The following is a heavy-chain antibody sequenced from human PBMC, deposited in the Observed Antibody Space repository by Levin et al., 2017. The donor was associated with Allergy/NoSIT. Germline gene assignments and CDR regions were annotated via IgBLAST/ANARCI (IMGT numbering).Heavy chain of an antibody. CDR2: ITPIFGTT. CDR1: GGTFSSNT. J-gene: IGHJ3*02. V-gene: IGHV1-69*13. Sequence: SVKVSCKASGGTFSSNTFSWVRQAPGQGLEWMGRITPIFGTTNYAQNFQGRVTITADESTSTAYMELSSLRSEDTALYYCARDAPIIVGPSDAFDIWGQGTMVTVSS. CDR3: ARDAPIIVGPSDAFDI. D-gene: IGHD1-26*01.